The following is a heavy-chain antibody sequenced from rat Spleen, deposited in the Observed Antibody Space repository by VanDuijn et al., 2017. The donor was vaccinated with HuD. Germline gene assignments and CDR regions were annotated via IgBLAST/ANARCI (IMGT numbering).Heavy chain of an antibody. CDR1: GFTFSDYA. J-gene: IGHJ2*01. V-gene: IGHV5-17*01. CDR3: ARRQYGYNDYFDY. D-gene: IGHD1-4*01. CDR2: IIYDGSST. Sequence: EVQLVESDGGLVQPGRSLKLSCAASGFTFSDYAMAWVRQAPKKGLEWFATIIYDGSSTYYRDSVKGRFTISRDNAKSTLNLQMDSLRSEDTATYSCARRQYGYNDYFDYWGQGVMVTVSS.